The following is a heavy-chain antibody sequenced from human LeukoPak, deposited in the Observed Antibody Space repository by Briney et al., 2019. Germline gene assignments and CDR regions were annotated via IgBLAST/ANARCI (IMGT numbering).Heavy chain of an antibody. J-gene: IGHJ4*02. V-gene: IGHV3-23*01. CDR3: AKDSHHSWFGELFWAGSGGNFDY. Sequence: PGGSLRLSCAASGFTFSSYAMSWVRQAPGKGLEWVSAISGSCGSTYYADSVKGRFTISRDNSKNTLYLQMNSLRAEDTAVYYRAKDSHHSWFGELFWAGSGGNFDYWGQGTLVTVSS. CDR2: ISGSCGST. CDR1: GFTFSSYA. D-gene: IGHD3-10*01.